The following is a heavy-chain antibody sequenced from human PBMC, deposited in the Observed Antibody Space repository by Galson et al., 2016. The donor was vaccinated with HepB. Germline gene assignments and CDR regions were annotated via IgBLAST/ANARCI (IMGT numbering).Heavy chain of an antibody. Sequence: SLRLSCAASEFTFSSYAMSWVRQAPGKGLEWVSAIDSSGHSTYYTDSVTGRFTISRDNSKNTLYLQMNSLRGDDTAVYYCARAVYSDTGGSSRYFDLWGRGTLVTVSS. CDR1: EFTFSSYA. V-gene: IGHV3-23*01. D-gene: IGHD3-10*01. CDR2: IDSSGHST. J-gene: IGHJ2*01. CDR3: ARAVYSDTGGSSRYFDL.